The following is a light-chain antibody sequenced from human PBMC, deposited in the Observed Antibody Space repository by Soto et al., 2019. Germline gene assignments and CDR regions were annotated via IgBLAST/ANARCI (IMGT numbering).Light chain of an antibody. V-gene: IGLV2-23*02. Sequence: QSALTQPASVSRSPGQSITISCTGTSGDVGTYNLVSWYQQHPGRAPKLIIFEVNKRPSGVSNRLSGSKSGNTASLAISGLQADDEADYHCCSYAGRSNVVCGGGTKLTVL. CDR2: EVN. CDR1: SGDVGTYNL. J-gene: IGLJ2*01. CDR3: CSYAGRSNVV.